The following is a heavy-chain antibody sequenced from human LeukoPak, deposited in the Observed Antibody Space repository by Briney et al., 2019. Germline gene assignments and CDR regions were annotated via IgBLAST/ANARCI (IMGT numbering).Heavy chain of an antibody. V-gene: IGHV3-23*01. D-gene: IGHD6-19*01. Sequence: GGSLRLSCAASGFTFSSSAMSWVRQAPGKGLEWVSAISNNGGYTYYADSVKGRFTISRDNSKNTLYLQMNSLRAEDTAVYYCAKDLYSSGFQYYFDYWGQGTLVTVSS. CDR3: AKDLYSSGFQYYFDY. J-gene: IGHJ4*02. CDR2: ISNNGGYT. CDR1: GFTFSSSA.